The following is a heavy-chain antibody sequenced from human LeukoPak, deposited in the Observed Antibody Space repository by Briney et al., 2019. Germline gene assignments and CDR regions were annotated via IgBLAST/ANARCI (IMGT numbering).Heavy chain of an antibody. Sequence: SSETLSLTCAVYGGSFSGYYWSWIRQPPGKGLEWIGEINHSGSTNYNPSLKSRVTISVDTSKNQFSLKLSSVTAADTAVYYCARGSWELRGLDPWGQGTLVTVSS. J-gene: IGHJ5*02. CDR1: GGSFSGYY. V-gene: IGHV4-34*01. D-gene: IGHD1-26*01. CDR2: INHSGST. CDR3: ARGSWELRGLDP.